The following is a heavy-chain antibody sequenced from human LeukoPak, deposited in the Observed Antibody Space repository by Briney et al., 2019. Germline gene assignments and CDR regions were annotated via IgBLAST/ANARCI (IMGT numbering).Heavy chain of an antibody. D-gene: IGHD4-17*01. V-gene: IGHV1-46*01. Sequence: GASVKVSCKASGYTFTSYYMHWVRQAPGQGLEWMGIINPSGGSTSYAQKFQGRVTMTRDTSASTAYMELSSLRSEDTAVYYCARDLSAYGDYEDFWFDPWGQGTLVTVSS. CDR3: ARDLSAYGDYEDFWFDP. CDR2: INPSGGST. CDR1: GYTFTSYY. J-gene: IGHJ5*02.